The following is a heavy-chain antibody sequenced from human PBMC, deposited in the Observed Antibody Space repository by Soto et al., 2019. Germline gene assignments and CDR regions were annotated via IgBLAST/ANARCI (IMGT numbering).Heavy chain of an antibody. CDR1: GFPFSIST. CDR3: AKDRSTYSSSSVDY. V-gene: IGHV3-23*01. Sequence: PGGSLRLSCAASGFPFSISTLTWVRQAPGKGLEFASAIYGSGSTTHSADSVKGRFTISRDNSKNTVYLQMSSLRAEDTAVYYCAKDRSTYSSSSVDYWGQGTLVTVSS. J-gene: IGHJ4*02. CDR2: IYGSGSTT. D-gene: IGHD6-6*01.